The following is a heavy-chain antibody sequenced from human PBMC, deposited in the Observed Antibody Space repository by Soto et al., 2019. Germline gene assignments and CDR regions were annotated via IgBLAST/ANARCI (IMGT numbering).Heavy chain of an antibody. CDR3: ARPPWGRYGDS. Sequence: QLQLQESGPGLVKPSDTLSLTCTVSGDSISSSNYHWAWIRQPPGKGLEWIGTIYYLGSTYYNPSLQSRGSQSGDRAKNQFSPELNSGAAAGTAIYYRARPPWGRYGDSWGPGTLVTVFS. CDR2: IYYLGST. V-gene: IGHV4-39*01. D-gene: IGHD3-16*01. J-gene: IGHJ4*02. CDR1: GDSISSSNYH.